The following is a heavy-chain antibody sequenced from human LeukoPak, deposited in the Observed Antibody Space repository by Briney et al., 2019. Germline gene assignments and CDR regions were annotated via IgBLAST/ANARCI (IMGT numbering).Heavy chain of an antibody. CDR2: IIPISGTA. Sequence: ASVKVSCKASGGTFSSYAISWVRQAPGQGLEWMGGIIPISGTANYAQKFQGRVTITADESTSTAYMELSSLRSEDTAVYYCASGGEGRNYNWFDPWGQGTLVTVSS. J-gene: IGHJ5*02. V-gene: IGHV1-69*13. CDR1: GGTFSSYA. CDR3: ASGGEGRNYNWFDP. D-gene: IGHD1-14*01.